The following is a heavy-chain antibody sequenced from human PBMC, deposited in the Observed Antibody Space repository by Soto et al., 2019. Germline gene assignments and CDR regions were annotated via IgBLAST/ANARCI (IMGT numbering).Heavy chain of an antibody. Sequence: KPSETLSLTCTVSGGSISSYYWSWIRQPPGKGLEWIGYIYYSGSSNYNPSLKSRVTISVDTSKNQFSLKLSSVTAADTAVYYCARQNWNYVHLFDSWGQGTLVTVSS. CDR2: IYYSGSS. D-gene: IGHD1-7*01. J-gene: IGHJ4*02. CDR3: ARQNWNYVHLFDS. V-gene: IGHV4-59*01. CDR1: GGSISSYY.